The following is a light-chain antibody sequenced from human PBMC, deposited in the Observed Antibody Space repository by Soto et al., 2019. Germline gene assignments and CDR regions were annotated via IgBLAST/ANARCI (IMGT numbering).Light chain of an antibody. CDR1: GSDVGSYKL. Sequence: QSALTQPASVSASLGQSITISCTGTGSDVGSYKLVSWYQQHPGKAPKLIIFEGINRPSGVSNRFSGSKSDNTASLTISGLQAEDEADYYCCSYVGTWVFGGGTKVTVL. CDR2: EGI. CDR3: CSYVGTWV. V-gene: IGLV2-23*01. J-gene: IGLJ3*02.